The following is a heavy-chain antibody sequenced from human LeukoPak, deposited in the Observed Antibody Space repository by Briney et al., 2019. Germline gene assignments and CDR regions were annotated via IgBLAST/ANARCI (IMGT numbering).Heavy chain of an antibody. V-gene: IGHV4-31*03. CDR3: ARELEVRGVIYVYNWFDP. D-gene: IGHD3-10*01. CDR2: IYYSGST. Sequence: QPSQTLSLTCTVSGGSISSGGYYWSWIRQHPGKGLEWIGYIYYSGSTYYNPSLKSRVTISVDTSKNQFSLKLSSVTAADTAVYYCARELEVRGVIYVYNWFDPWGQGTLVTVSS. J-gene: IGHJ5*02. CDR1: GGSISSGGYY.